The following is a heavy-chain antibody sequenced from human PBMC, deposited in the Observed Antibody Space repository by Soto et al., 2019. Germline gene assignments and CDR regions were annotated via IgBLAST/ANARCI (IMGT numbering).Heavy chain of an antibody. D-gene: IGHD2-21*02. J-gene: IGHJ4*02. CDR2: INAGNGNT. CDR3: ARSIVVVTAADY. Sequence: QVQLVQSGAEVKKPGASVKVSCKASGYTFTSYAMHWVRQAPGQRLEWMGWINAGNGNTNYPQKFQGRVTITRDTSASNSYMTLISLRSEDTAVNYCARSIVVVTAADYWGQGTLVTVSS. V-gene: IGHV1-3*01. CDR1: GYTFTSYA.